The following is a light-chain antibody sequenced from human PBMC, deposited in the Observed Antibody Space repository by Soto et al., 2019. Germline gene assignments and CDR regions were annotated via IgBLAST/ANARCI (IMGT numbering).Light chain of an antibody. J-gene: IGKJ4*02. CDR3: QHRSDWRTRLT. CDR1: RRGSRY. CDR2: DAS. Sequence: EIVLTHSPATLSLSPGERATLSYRASRRGSRYLAWYPQRPCQAPRLLFYDASYRATGIPATFSASGSGKGFTLTISILEPEDFAVYYCQHRSDWRTRLTFGGGTKVEIK. V-gene: IGKV3-11*01.